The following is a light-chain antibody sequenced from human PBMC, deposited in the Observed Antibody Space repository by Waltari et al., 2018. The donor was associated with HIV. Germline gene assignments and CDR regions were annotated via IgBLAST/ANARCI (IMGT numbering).Light chain of an antibody. V-gene: IGKV3-20*01. CDR2: GAS. J-gene: IGKJ2*01. CDR3: QQYGSSPGT. CDR1: QSVGSNF. Sequence: EIVLTQSPGTLSLSPGESATLSYRASQSVGSNFLAWYQQKPGQAPRLLIYGASSRATGIPDRFSGSGSGTDFTLTISRLEPEDIAVYFCQQYGSSPGTFGQGTKLEIK.